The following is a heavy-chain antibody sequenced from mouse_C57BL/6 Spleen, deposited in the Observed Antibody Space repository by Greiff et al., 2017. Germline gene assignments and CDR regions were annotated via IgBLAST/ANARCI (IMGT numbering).Heavy chain of an antibody. D-gene: IGHD1-1*01. CDR3: ARGGDGSSSWFAY. CDR2: IDPSDSYT. CDR1: GYTFTSYW. J-gene: IGHJ3*01. V-gene: IGHV1-69*01. Sequence: QVQLQQPGAELVMPGASVKLSCKASGYTFTSYWMHWVKQRPGQGLEWIGEIDPSDSYTNYNQKFKGKSTLTVDQSSSTAYMQLSSLTSEDSAVYYCARGGDGSSSWFAYWGQGTLVTVSA.